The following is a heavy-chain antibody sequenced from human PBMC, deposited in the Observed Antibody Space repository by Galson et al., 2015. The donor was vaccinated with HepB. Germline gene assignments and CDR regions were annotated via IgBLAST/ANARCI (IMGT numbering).Heavy chain of an antibody. CDR3: ARVRDIELVPTANSPRRGWFDP. D-gene: IGHD2-2*01. Sequence: SVKVSCKASGYTFTSYAMHWVRQAPGQGLEWMGWINAGNGNTKYSQKFQGRVTIARDTSASTAYMELRSLRSEDTAVYYCARVRDIELVPTANSPRRGWFDPWGQGTLVTVSS. CDR1: GYTFTSYA. CDR2: INAGNGNT. V-gene: IGHV1-3*01. J-gene: IGHJ5*02.